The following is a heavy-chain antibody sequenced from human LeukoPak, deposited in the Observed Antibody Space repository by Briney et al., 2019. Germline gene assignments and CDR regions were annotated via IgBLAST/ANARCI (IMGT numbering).Heavy chain of an antibody. CDR3: AKDLVGSSGWYRSVFDY. Sequence: PGGSLRLSCAASGFTFSNYAMSWVRQAPGKGLEWVSAISGTGISTYYADSVTGRFIISRDNSKNTLYLQMNSLRAEDTAVYYCAKDLVGSSGWYRSVFDYWGRGTLVTVSS. CDR1: GFTFSNYA. V-gene: IGHV3-23*01. J-gene: IGHJ4*02. CDR2: ISGTGIST. D-gene: IGHD6-19*01.